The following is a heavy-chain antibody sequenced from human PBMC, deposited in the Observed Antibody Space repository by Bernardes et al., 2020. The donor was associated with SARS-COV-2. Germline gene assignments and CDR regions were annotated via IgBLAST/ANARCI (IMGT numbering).Heavy chain of an antibody. J-gene: IGHJ4*02. CDR2: IIPIFGTP. Sequence: SVKVSCKASGGNFSTHVISWVRQARGLGLEWMGRIIPIFGTPIYAPEFQGRVTITADESTNTAYMELSSLLSEDTAMYYCATGPTSTGEFGSWGQGTPVTVSS. CDR3: ATGPTSTGEFGS. CDR1: GGNFSTHV. D-gene: IGHD2-2*01. V-gene: IGHV1-69*13.